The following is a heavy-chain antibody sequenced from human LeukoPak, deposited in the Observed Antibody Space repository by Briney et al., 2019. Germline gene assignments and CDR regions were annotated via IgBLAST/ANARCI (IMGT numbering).Heavy chain of an antibody. V-gene: IGHV3-33*01. CDR3: ARASRSGSYFFY. D-gene: IGHD1-26*01. CDR1: GFIFSDYG. J-gene: IGHJ4*02. CDR2: IWNNGNNR. Sequence: GGSLRLSCAASGFIFSDYGMHWVRQAPGKGLEWVAVIWNNGNNRYADSVRGRFTISRDDSKNTLYLQMDSLRADDTAVYYCARASRSGSYFFYWGQGTLVTVSS.